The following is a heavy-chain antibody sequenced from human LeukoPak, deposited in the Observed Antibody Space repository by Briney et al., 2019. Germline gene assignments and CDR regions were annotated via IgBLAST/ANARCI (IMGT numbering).Heavy chain of an antibody. Sequence: ASVKVSCKASGYTFTGYFMHWVRQAPGQGPEWMGWINPNSGGTNYAQKFQGRVIMTRDTSNSTAYMELSRLRSDDTAVYYCARVSEYYYFDYWGQGTLVTVSS. CDR2: INPNSGGT. J-gene: IGHJ4*02. CDR3: ARVSEYYYFDY. D-gene: IGHD2/OR15-2a*01. CDR1: GYTFTGYF. V-gene: IGHV1-2*02.